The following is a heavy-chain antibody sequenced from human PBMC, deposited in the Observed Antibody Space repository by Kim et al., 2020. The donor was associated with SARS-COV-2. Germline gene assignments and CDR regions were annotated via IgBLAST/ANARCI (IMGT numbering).Heavy chain of an antibody. V-gene: IGHV5-51*01. CDR3: ARHLRDGYNWGGDY. J-gene: IGHJ4*02. D-gene: IGHD5-12*01. Sequence: SPSFQGQVTISADKSISTAYLQWSSLKASDTAMYYCARHLRDGYNWGGDYWGQGTLVTVSS.